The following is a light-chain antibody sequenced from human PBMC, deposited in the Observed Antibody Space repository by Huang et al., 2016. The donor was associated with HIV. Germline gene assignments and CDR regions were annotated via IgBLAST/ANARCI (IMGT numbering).Light chain of an antibody. CDR3: QQYYSSPGT. V-gene: IGKV4-1*01. Sequence: DIVMTQSPDSLAVSLGERATINCKSSQSALYSNKNYLTWYQQKPRQPPKLLIYWASTRESGVPDRFSGSGSGTDFTLTISSLQAEDVAIYYCQQYYSSPGTFGPGTRVEIK. CDR2: WAS. CDR1: QSALYSNKNY. J-gene: IGKJ3*01.